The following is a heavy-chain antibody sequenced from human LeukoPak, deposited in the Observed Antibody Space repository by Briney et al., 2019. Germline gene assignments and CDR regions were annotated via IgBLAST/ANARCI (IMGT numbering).Heavy chain of an antibody. V-gene: IGHV3-15*01. CDR1: GFTFSSYW. CDR2: IKTKAEGGTT. Sequence: ESGGSLRLSCAASGFTFSSYWMSWVRQAPGKGLEWVGRIKTKAEGGTTDFAAPVKGRFTISRDDSTYTLFLQMNSLKTEDTAVYYCSTLPRYSSGWSFGPRKLYGVDVWGRGTTVIVSS. D-gene: IGHD6-19*01. J-gene: IGHJ6*02. CDR3: STLPRYSSGWSFGPRKLYGVDV.